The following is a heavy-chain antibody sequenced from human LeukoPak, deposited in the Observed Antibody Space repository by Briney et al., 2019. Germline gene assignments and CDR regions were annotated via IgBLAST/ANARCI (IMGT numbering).Heavy chain of an antibody. J-gene: IGHJ4*02. CDR3: VGGDSREL. CDR1: GFTFNTYT. D-gene: IGHD3-22*01. CDR2: IGRSSIDK. V-gene: IGHV3-21*01. Sequence: GGSLRLSCTASGFTFNTYTMNWVRLAPGKGPEWISSIGRSSIDKYYADSVRGRFTISRDNAKNSLYVQMSSLRVEDTAVYYCVGGDSRELWGQGTLVTVSS.